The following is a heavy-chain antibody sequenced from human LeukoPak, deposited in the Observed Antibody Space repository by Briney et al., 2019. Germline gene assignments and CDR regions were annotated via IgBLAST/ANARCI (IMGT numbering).Heavy chain of an antibody. V-gene: IGHV3-23*01. CDR1: GFTVSSNY. CDR3: AKDRDYDYVWGSYRYLLDY. J-gene: IGHJ4*02. CDR2: ISGSGGST. D-gene: IGHD3-16*02. Sequence: GGSLRLSCAASGFTVSSNYMSWVRQAPGKGLEWVSAISGSGGSTYYADSVKGRFTISRDNSKNTLYLQMNSLRAEDTAVYYCAKDRDYDYVWGSYRYLLDYWGQGTLVTVSS.